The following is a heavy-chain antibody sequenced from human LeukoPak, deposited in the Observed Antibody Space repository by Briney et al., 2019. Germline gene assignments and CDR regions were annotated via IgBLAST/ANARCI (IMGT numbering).Heavy chain of an antibody. J-gene: IGHJ6*03. Sequence: SETLSLTCTVSGGSISSDYWSWIRQPPGKGLEWIGYIYYSGSTNYNPSLKSRVTISVDTSKNQFSLKLSSVTAADTAVYYCARGGGISHYYYYMDVWGKGTTVTISS. D-gene: IGHD6-13*01. CDR3: ARGGGISHYYYYMDV. V-gene: IGHV4-59*01. CDR2: IYYSGST. CDR1: GGSISSDY.